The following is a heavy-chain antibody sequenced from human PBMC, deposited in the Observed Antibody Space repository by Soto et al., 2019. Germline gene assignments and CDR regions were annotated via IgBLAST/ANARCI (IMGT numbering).Heavy chain of an antibody. J-gene: IGHJ5*02. D-gene: IGHD6-13*01. CDR2: ISHTDRLT. CDR3: ARDTGRASADL. CDR1: GFTFSYYE. Sequence: EVQLAESGGDLVQPGGSLRLSCVGSGFTFSYYEMNWVRQAPGKGLERVAFISHTDRLTHYPDSVKGRFTISRDNAKNSLYLQMTSVRVEDTGVYYCARDTGRASADLWGQGTLVSVSS. V-gene: IGHV3-48*03.